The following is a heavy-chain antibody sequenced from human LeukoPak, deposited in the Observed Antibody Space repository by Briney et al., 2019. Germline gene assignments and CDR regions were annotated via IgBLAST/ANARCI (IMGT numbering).Heavy chain of an antibody. CDR3: ARHSDCGGDCPFDY. Sequence: GESLKISCKASGYNLVSYWIAWVRQMPGRGLEWMGVIYLGDSESRYSSSFQGQVTISVDKSINSAYLQWSSLKASDTAMYYCARHSDCGGDCPFDYWGQGTLVTVSS. D-gene: IGHD2-21*02. J-gene: IGHJ4*02. CDR1: GYNLVSYW. CDR2: IYLGDSES. V-gene: IGHV5-51*01.